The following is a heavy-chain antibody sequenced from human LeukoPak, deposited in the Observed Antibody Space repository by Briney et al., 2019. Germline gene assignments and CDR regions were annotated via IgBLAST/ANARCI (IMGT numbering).Heavy chain of an antibody. CDR2: INHSGST. CDR1: GGTFSGYY. V-gene: IGHV4-34*01. CDR3: ARGRVVVPAAIEEVGDY. J-gene: IGHJ4*02. Sequence: SETLSLTCAVYGGTFSGYYRSWIRQAPGKGLEWIGEINHSGSTNYNPSLKSRVTISVDTSKNQFSLKLSSVTAADTAVYYCARGRVVVPAAIEEVGDYWGQGTLVTVSS. D-gene: IGHD2-2*02.